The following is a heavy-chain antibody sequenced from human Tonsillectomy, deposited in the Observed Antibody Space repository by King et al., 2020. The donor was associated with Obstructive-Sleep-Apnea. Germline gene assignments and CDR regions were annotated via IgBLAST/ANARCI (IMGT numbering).Heavy chain of an antibody. CDR2: LYYSGST. J-gene: IGHJ6*02. CDR1: GGSISTHH. CDR3: ARVQIDYSFYEILTSQPSDAGMDV. Sequence: VQLQESGPGLVKPSETLSLKCTVSGGSISTHHWSWIRQPPGKGLEWIGHLYYSGSTNYNPSLKSRVNISVDTSKNPFSLKLNSVTAADTAVYYCARVQIDYSFYEILTSQPSDAGMDVWGQGTTVTVSS. D-gene: IGHD3-9*01. V-gene: IGHV4-59*11.